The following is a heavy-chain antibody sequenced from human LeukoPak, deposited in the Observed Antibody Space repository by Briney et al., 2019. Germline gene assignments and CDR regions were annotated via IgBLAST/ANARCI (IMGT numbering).Heavy chain of an antibody. Sequence: SETLSLTCAVSGGSIINGDYSWSWIRQPPGKGLEWIGSIYHSGSTYYNPSLKSRVTISVDTSKNQFSLKLSSVTAADTAVYYCAREGYDSSGYVDYWGQGTLVTVSS. D-gene: IGHD3-22*01. V-gene: IGHV4-30-2*03. CDR2: IYHSGST. J-gene: IGHJ4*02. CDR3: AREGYDSSGYVDY. CDR1: GGSIINGDYS.